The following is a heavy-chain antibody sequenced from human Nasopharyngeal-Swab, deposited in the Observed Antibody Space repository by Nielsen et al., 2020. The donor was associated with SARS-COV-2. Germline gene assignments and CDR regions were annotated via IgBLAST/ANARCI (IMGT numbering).Heavy chain of an antibody. CDR1: GFTFSSYS. Sequence: GESLKISCAASGFTFSSYSMNWVRQAPGKGLEWVSSISSSSSYIYYADSVKGRFTISRDNSKNTLYLQMDSLRVEDTAVYYCATGYPLSARPSFDYWGQGTLVTVSS. D-gene: IGHD5-18*01. J-gene: IGHJ4*02. V-gene: IGHV3-21*04. CDR3: ATGYPLSARPSFDY. CDR2: ISSSSSYI.